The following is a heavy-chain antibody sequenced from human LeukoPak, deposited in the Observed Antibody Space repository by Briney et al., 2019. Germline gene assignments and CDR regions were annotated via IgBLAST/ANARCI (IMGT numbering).Heavy chain of an antibody. J-gene: IGHJ5*02. CDR3: ARNGYDILTGYSAAKFDP. V-gene: IGHV4-59*12. CDR2: IYYSGST. Sequence: SETLSLTCTVSGGSISSYYWSWIRQPPGKGLEWIGYIYYSGSTNYNPSLKSRVTISVDTSKNQFSLKLSSVTAADTAVYYCARNGYDILTGYSAAKFDPCGQGTLVTVSS. D-gene: IGHD3-9*01. CDR1: GGSISSYY.